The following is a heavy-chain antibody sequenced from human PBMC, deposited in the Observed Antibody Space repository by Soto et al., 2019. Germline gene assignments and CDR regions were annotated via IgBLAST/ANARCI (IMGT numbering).Heavy chain of an antibody. Sequence: PSETLSLTCTVSGGSISSAGYYWTWIRQHPGKGLEWIGYIYSSGSTYYNPSLKSRLTISLDKSKNHFSLKLSSVTAADMAVYYCASHRGYSIPNRIDSWGQGALVTVSS. CDR1: GGSISSAGYY. CDR2: IYSSGST. D-gene: IGHD5-12*01. V-gene: IGHV4-31*03. CDR3: ASHRGYSIPNRIDS. J-gene: IGHJ4*02.